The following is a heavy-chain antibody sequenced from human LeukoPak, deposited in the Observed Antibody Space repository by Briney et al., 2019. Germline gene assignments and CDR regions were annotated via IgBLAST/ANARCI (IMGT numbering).Heavy chain of an antibody. V-gene: IGHV1-8*01. CDR3: ARGRYYDSWSGYYPAPDY. D-gene: IGHD3-3*01. Sequence: GASVKVSCKASGYTFTSYDINWVRQATGQGLEWMGWMNPNSGNTGYAQKFQGRVTMTRNTSISTAYMELSSLRSEDTAVYYCARGRYYDSWSGYYPAPDYWGQGTLVTVSS. CDR2: MNPNSGNT. CDR1: GYTFTSYD. J-gene: IGHJ4*02.